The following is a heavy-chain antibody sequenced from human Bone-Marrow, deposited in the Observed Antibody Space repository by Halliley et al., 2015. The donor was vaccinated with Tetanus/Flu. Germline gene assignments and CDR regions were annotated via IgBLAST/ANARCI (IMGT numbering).Heavy chain of an antibody. J-gene: IGHJ5*02. CDR2: ISVRGTTI. Sequence: SLRLSCTASGFILSSYEMNWVRQAPGTGLEWVSYISVRGTTIYYADSVQGRFTISRDHATNSLYLQMHSLRAEDTAVYYCARGSTYNDVWTGHNWFDPWGQGTLVTVSS. V-gene: IGHV3-48*03. CDR1: GFILSSYE. CDR3: ARGSTYNDVWTGHNWFDP. D-gene: IGHD3-3*01.